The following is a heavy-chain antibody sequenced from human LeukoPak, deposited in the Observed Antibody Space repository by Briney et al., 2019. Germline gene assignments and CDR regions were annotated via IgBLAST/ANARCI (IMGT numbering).Heavy chain of an antibody. V-gene: IGHV4-38-2*02. J-gene: IGHJ4*02. CDR2: IYQRETA. Sequence: PSETLSLTCTVSGYSISRGYFWGWMRQPPGKGREWIGSIYQRETAHYNPSLKSRVTISVDTSKNQFSLKLRSVMAADTAVYYCARAYCVGDCPVLPIYFDNWGQGTLVTVSS. D-gene: IGHD2-21*02. CDR1: GYSISRGYF. CDR3: ARAYCVGDCPVLPIYFDN.